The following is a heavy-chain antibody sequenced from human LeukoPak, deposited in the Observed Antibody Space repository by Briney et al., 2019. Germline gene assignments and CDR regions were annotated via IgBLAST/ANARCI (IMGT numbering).Heavy chain of an antibody. CDR3: ARRGKNYYDSSSEEAFDI. CDR2: INPSGGST. D-gene: IGHD3-22*01. CDR1: GYTFTSYG. Sequence: ASVKVSCKASGYTFTSYGISWVRQAPGQGLEWMGIINPSGGSTSYAQKFQGRVTMTRDTSTSTVYMELSSLRSEDTAVYYCARRGKNYYDSSSEEAFDIWGQGTMVTVSS. J-gene: IGHJ3*02. V-gene: IGHV1-46*01.